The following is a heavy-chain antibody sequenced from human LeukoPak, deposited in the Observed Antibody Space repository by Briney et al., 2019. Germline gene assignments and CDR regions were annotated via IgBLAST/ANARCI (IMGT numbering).Heavy chain of an antibody. J-gene: IGHJ4*02. CDR3: ARDSSGWQSDDY. Sequence: SVKVSCKASGGTFSSYAISWVRQAPGQGLEWMGRIVPILGIANYAQKFQGRVTITADKSTSTAYMELSSLRSEDTAVYYCARDSSGWQSDDYWGQGTLVTVSS. D-gene: IGHD6-19*01. CDR2: IVPILGIA. CDR1: GGTFSSYA. V-gene: IGHV1-69*04.